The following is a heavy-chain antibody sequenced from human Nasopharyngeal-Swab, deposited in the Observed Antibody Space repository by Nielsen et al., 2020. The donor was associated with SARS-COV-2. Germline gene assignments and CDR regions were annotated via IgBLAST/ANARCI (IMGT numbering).Heavy chain of an antibody. V-gene: IGHV3-23*01. CDR1: GFIFKNYA. D-gene: IGHD5-12*01. CDR3: AKDRDSGDDSGEYYHYYGMDV. J-gene: IGHJ6*02. CDR2: ISGADDST. Sequence: SLKIPCSASGFIFKNYAMNWVRQAPGRGLEWVSAISGADDSTKYADSVKGRFTISRDNSKNTLDLQINSLRAEDTAMYYCAKDRDSGDDSGEYYHYYGMDVWGQGTSVTVS.